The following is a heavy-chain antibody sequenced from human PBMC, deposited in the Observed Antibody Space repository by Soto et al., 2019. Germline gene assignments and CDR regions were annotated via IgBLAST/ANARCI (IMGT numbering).Heavy chain of an antibody. Sequence: ASVKVSCKASGYTFTGYYMHWVRQAPGQGLEWMGWINPNSGGTNYAQKFQGRVTMTRDTSISTACMELSRLRSDDTAVYYCARALTIGQQPLDYWGQGTLVTVSS. J-gene: IGHJ4*02. CDR1: GYTFTGYY. CDR3: ARALTIGQQPLDY. V-gene: IGHV1-2*02. D-gene: IGHD6-13*01. CDR2: INPNSGGT.